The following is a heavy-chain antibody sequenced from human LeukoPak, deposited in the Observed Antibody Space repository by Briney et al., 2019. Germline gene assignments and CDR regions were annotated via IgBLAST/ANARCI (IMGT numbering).Heavy chain of an antibody. D-gene: IGHD3-3*01. CDR2: IYYSGST. CDR3: ARGSPYYDFWSGYYSGGHWFDP. V-gene: IGHV4-31*03. Sequence: PSQTLSLTCTDSGGSISSGGYYWSWIRQHPGKGLEWIGYIYYSGSTYYNPSLKSRVTISVDTSKNQFSLKLSSVTAADTAVYYCARGSPYYDFWSGYYSGGHWFDPWGQGTLVTVSS. J-gene: IGHJ5*02. CDR1: GGSISSGGYY.